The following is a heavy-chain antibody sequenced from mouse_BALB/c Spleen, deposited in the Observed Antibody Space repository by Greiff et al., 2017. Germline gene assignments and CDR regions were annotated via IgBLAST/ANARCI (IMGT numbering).Heavy chain of an antibody. D-gene: IGHD2-14*01. V-gene: IGHV3-2*02. CDR1: GYSITSDYA. Sequence: EVQLQQSGPGLVKPSQSLSLTCTVTGYSITSDYAWNWIRQFPGNKLEWMGYISYSGSTSYNPSLKSRISITRDTSKNQFFLQLNSVTTEDTATYYCYRYDDYYAMDYWGQGTSVTVSS. CDR3: YRYDDYYAMDY. CDR2: ISYSGST. J-gene: IGHJ4*01.